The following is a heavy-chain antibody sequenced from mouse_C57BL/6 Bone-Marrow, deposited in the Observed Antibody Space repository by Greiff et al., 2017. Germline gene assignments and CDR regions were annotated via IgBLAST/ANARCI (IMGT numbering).Heavy chain of an antibody. CDR1: GFTFSSYG. CDR3: ARRRGDFDY. V-gene: IGHV5-6*01. Sequence: VQLKQSGGDLVKPGGSLKLSCAASGFTFSSYGMSWVRQTPDKRLEWVATISSGGSYTYYPDSVKGRFTISRDNAKNTLYLQMSSLKSEDTAMYYCARRRGDFDYWGQGTTLTVSS. CDR2: ISSGGSYT. J-gene: IGHJ2*01.